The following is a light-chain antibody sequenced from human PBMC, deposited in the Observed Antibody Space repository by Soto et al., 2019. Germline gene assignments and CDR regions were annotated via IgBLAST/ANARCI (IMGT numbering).Light chain of an antibody. CDR1: SSNIGAGYD. CDR2: GNS. CDR3: QSYDSSLSGGV. Sequence: QSVLTQPPSVSGAPGRRVTISCTGSSSNIGAGYDVHWYQQLPGTAPKVLIYGNSNRPSGVPDRFSGSKSGTSGSLAITGLQAEDEADYYCQSYDSSLSGGVFGGGTKVTVL. J-gene: IGLJ2*01. V-gene: IGLV1-40*01.